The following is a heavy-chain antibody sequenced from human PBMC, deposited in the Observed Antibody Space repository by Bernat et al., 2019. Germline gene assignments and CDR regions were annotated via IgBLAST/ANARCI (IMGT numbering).Heavy chain of an antibody. D-gene: IGHD2-15*01. CDR1: GFTFSSHW. CDR2: IKQDGSEK. CDR3: AREGRVVVAATLYYYGMDV. V-gene: IGHV3-7*03. J-gene: IGHJ6*02. Sequence: VQLVESGGGLVQPGGSLRPSCVASGFTFSSHWMSWVRQAPGKGLEWVANIKQDGSEKYYVDSVKGRFTISRDNAKNSLYLQMNSLRAEDTAVYYCAREGRVVVAATLYYYGMDVWDQGTTVTVSS.